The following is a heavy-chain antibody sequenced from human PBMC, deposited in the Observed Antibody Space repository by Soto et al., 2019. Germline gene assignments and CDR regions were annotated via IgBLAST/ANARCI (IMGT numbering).Heavy chain of an antibody. V-gene: IGHV3-48*01. CDR2: ITGSSNTI. CDR1: GYTLSSYS. CDR3: ARTGSNGFLDY. J-gene: IGHJ4*02. Sequence: EVQLVESGGGLVQPGRSLRLSCEASGYTLSSYSMNWARQAPGKGLEWVSYITGSSNTIYYADSVKGRFTISRDNAKNSLYLQMNSLRAEDTAVSYCARTGSNGFLDYWGQGTRVTVSS. D-gene: IGHD3-16*01.